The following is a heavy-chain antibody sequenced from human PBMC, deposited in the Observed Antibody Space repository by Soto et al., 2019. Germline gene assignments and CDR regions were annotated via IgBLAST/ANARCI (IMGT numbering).Heavy chain of an antibody. D-gene: IGHD3-10*01. Sequence: QVQLVQSGAEVKEPGDSVRVSCEASGYTFTAYYIHWVRQAPGQGLEWMGWINPKFGDTTYAQDFQGRLTLTRDISISTVDMDLSRLTSDDTAIYYCARNMDYYYGPGSGNGHGVWGQGTTVNVFS. CDR2: INPKFGDT. J-gene: IGHJ6*02. CDR3: ARNMDYYYGPGSGNGHGV. CDR1: GYTFTAYY. V-gene: IGHV1-2*02.